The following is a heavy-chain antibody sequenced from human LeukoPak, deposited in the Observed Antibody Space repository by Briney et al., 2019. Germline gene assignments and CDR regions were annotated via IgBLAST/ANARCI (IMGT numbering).Heavy chain of an antibody. CDR1: GGSTSSGGYY. V-gene: IGHV4-31*03. CDR3: ARGHRATRAEDY. CDR2: IYYSGST. D-gene: IGHD1-26*01. J-gene: IGHJ4*02. Sequence: SQTLSLTCTVSGGSTSSGGYYWSWIRQHPGKGLEWIGYIYYSGSTYYNPSLKSRVTISVDTSKNQFSLKLSSVTAADTAVYYCARGHRATRAEDYWGQGTLVTVSS.